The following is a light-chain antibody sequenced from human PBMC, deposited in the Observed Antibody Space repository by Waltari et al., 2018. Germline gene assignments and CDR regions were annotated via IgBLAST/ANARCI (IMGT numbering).Light chain of an antibody. CDR2: EVS. CDR1: SSDVGGYNY. J-gene: IGLJ2*01. V-gene: IGLV2-8*01. CDR3: SSYAGTNLVV. Sequence: QSALTQPPSASGSPGPSVTISCTGPSSDVGGYNYVSWYQQHPGKAPKIMIYEVSKRPSGVPDRFSGSKSGSTASLTVSGLQAEDEADYYCSSYAGTNLVVFGGGTKLTVL.